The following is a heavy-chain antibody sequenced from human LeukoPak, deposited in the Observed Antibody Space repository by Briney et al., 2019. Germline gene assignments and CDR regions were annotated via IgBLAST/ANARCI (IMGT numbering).Heavy chain of an antibody. J-gene: IGHJ4*02. CDR3: ARRYYYAPGGFDY. D-gene: IGHD3-10*01. Sequence: SETLSLTCTVSGGSISSSSYYWGWIRQPPGKGLEWIGSIYYSGSTYYNPSLKSRVTISVDTSKNQFSLKLSSVTAADTAVYYCARRYYYAPGGFDYWGQGTLVTVSS. CDR2: IYYSGST. CDR1: GGSISSSSYY. V-gene: IGHV4-39*01.